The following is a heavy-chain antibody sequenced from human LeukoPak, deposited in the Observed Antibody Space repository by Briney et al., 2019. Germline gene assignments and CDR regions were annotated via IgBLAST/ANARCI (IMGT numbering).Heavy chain of an antibody. CDR2: INTGGSA. Sequence: GGSLRLSCAASGFPFSPNYMSWVRQAPGKGLEWVSVINTGGSAFYADAVKGRFTISRDNSNNTLYLQMNSLRAEDTAVYYCARVRRQVGSRWFDSWGQGILVTVSS. V-gene: IGHV3-53*01. D-gene: IGHD1-26*01. CDR3: ARVRRQVGSRWFDS. J-gene: IGHJ5*01. CDR1: GFPFSPNY.